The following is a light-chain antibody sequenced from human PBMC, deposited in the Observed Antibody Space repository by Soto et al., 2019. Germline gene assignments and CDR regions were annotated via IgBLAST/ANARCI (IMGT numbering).Light chain of an antibody. CDR3: QQSYSTTWT. CDR1: QGISTY. CDR2: AAS. V-gene: IGKV1-39*01. J-gene: IGKJ1*01. Sequence: DIRMTQSPSSLSASVGDRVTITCRASQGISTYLNWYQQKPGKAPKLLIYAASSLQSGVPSRFSGSGSETDFTLTISSLQPEHFATYSCQQSYSTTWTFGQGTKVEIK.